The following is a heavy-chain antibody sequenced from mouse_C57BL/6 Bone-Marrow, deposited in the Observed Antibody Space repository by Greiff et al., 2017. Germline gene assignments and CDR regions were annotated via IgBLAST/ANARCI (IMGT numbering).Heavy chain of an antibody. Sequence: VQLQQSGPELVKPWASVKISCKASGYSFTGYYMNWVKQSPEKSLEWIGEINPSTGGTTYNQKFKAKATLTVEKSYSPAYMQLKSLASEDSAVYYCARSGWVDYWGQGTTLTVSS. D-gene: IGHD1-1*02. CDR1: GYSFTGYY. V-gene: IGHV1-42*01. CDR2: INPSTGGT. CDR3: ARSGWVDY. J-gene: IGHJ2*01.